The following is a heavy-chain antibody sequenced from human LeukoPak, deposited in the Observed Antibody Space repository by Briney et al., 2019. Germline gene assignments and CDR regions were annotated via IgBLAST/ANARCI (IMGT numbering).Heavy chain of an antibody. V-gene: IGHV3-21*01. CDR3: ARGDYDYYDSGGYYYFDS. CDR2: ISSRSGYV. Sequence: GGSLRVSCAASGFTFSSYSMNWVRPAPGKGLEWVSSISSRSGYVYYADSLKGRFTISRDNAKNSLYLQMNSLRAEDTALYYCARGDYDYYDSGGYYYFDSWGQGTLVTVSS. CDR1: GFTFSSYS. D-gene: IGHD3-22*01. J-gene: IGHJ4*02.